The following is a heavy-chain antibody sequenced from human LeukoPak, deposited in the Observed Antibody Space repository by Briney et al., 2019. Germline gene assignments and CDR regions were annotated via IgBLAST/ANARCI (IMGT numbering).Heavy chain of an antibody. V-gene: IGHV2-26*01. CDR3: ARILDYDSSGYYSYAFDI. CDR2: IFSNDEK. D-gene: IGHD3-22*01. J-gene: IGHJ3*02. CDR1: GFSLSNARMG. Sequence: ESGPTLVNPTETLTLTCTVSGFSLSNARMGVSWIRQPPGKALEWLAHIFSNDEKSYNTSLKRRLTISKDTSKSQVVLTMTNIDPVDTATYYCARILDYDSSGYYSYAFDIWGQGTMVTVSS.